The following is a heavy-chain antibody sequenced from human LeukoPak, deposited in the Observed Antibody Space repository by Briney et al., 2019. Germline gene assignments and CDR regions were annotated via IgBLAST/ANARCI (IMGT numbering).Heavy chain of an antibody. CDR2: INTSGST. V-gene: IGHV4-4*07. Sequence: SETLSLTCTVSGGSISSYYWCWIRQPAGRGLEWIGRINTSGSTKYNPSLKSRVTMSVDTSKNQFSLKLSSVTAADTAVYYCARGVHPLYYYDSSGYLEPWGQGTLVTVSS. CDR1: GGSISSYY. CDR3: ARGVHPLYYYDSSGYLEP. D-gene: IGHD3-22*01. J-gene: IGHJ5*02.